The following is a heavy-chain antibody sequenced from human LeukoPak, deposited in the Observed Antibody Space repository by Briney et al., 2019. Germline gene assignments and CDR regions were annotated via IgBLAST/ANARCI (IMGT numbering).Heavy chain of an antibody. D-gene: IGHD3-22*01. CDR2: INTNTGNP. CDR3: ASYRSLSGFPKTNNWFGP. CDR1: GYTFTSYA. J-gene: IGHJ5*02. V-gene: IGHV7-4-1*02. Sequence: ASVKVSCKASGYTFTSYAMNRVRQAPGQGLEWMGWINTNTGNPTYAQGFTGRFVFSLDTSVSTAYLQISSLKAEDTAVYYCASYRSLSGFPKTNNWFGPWGQGTLVTVSS.